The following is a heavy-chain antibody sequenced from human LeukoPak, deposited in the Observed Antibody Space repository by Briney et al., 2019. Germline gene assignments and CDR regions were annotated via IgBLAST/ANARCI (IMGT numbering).Heavy chain of an antibody. J-gene: IGHJ4*02. V-gene: IGHV4-34*01. D-gene: IGHD6-19*01. CDR1: GGSFSGYY. CDR3: ARGSSGWPFDY. CDR2: INHSGST. Sequence: SETLSLTCAVYGGSFSGYYWSWIRQPPGKGLEWIGEINHSGSTNYNPSLKSRVTISVDTSKNQFSLKLSSVTAADTAVYYCARGSSGWPFDYCGQGTLVTVSS.